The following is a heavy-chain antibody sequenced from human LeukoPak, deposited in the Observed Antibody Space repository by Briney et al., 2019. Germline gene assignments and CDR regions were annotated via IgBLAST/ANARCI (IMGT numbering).Heavy chain of an antibody. J-gene: IGHJ4*02. V-gene: IGHV4-59*08. D-gene: IGHD3-10*01. CDR1: GGSLSSYY. CDR2: IYYSGST. Sequence: SETLSLTCTVSGGSLSSYYWSWIRQPPGKGLEWIGYIYYSGSTNYNPSLKSRVTISVDTSKNQFSLKLSSVTAADTAVYYCARHLDYYGSGSLFDYWGQGTLVTVSS. CDR3: ARHLDYYGSGSLFDY.